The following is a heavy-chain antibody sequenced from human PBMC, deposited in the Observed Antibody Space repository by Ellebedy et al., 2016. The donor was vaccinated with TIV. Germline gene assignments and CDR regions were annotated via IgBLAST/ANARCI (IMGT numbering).Heavy chain of an antibody. CDR2: ISYDGSNK. CDR1: GFTFSSYA. D-gene: IGHD2-15*01. CDR3: ARGGSYIVVVVHFDY. J-gene: IGHJ4*02. Sequence: GESLKISXAASGFTFSSYAMHWVRQAPGKGLEWVAVISYDGSNKYYADSVKGRFTISRDNSKNTLYLQMNSLRAEDTAVYYCARGGSYIVVVVHFDYWGQGTLVTVSS. V-gene: IGHV3-30-3*01.